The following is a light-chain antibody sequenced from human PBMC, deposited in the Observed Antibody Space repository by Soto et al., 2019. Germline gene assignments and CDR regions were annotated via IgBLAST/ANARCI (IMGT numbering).Light chain of an antibody. CDR3: QQRHNWPIT. CDR2: GAF. Sequence: EIVLTQSPATLSSFPGDRVTLSCRASQSVDINLAWYQHKPGQAPRLLISGAFRRATGIPARFSGSGSGTDFTLTISGLEPADLGVYYCQQRHNWPITFGQGTRLEIK. V-gene: IGKV3-11*01. J-gene: IGKJ5*01. CDR1: QSVDIN.